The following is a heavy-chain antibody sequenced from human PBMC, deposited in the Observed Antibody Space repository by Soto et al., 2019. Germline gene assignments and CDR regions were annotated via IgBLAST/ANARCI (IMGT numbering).Heavy chain of an antibody. CDR3: AKDSGYYDFWSGYSDYYYGMDV. CDR1: GFTFSSYG. Sequence: LGGSLRLSCAASGFTFSSYGMHWVRQAPGKGLEWVAVISYDGSNKYYADSVKGRFTISRDNSKNTLYLQMNSLRAEDTAVYYCAKDSGYYDFWSGYSDYYYGMDVWGQGTTVTVSS. D-gene: IGHD3-3*01. CDR2: ISYDGSNK. V-gene: IGHV3-30*18. J-gene: IGHJ6*02.